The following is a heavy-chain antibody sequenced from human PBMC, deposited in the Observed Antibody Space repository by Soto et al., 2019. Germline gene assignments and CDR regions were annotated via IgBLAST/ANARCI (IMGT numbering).Heavy chain of an antibody. CDR1: GGSISSGGYS. J-gene: IGHJ4*02. CDR3: ARGQVVAAQH. Sequence: PSETLSLTCAVSGGSISSGGYSWRWIRQPPGKGLEWIGYIYHSGSTYYNPSLKSRVTISVDRSKNQFSLKLSSVTAADTAVYYCARGQVVAAQHWGKGTLVTVSP. CDR2: IYHSGST. D-gene: IGHD2-15*01. V-gene: IGHV4-30-2*01.